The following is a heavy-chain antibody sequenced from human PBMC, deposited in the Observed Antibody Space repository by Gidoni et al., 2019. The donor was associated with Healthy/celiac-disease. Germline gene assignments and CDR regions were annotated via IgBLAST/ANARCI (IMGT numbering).Heavy chain of an antibody. J-gene: IGHJ5*02. D-gene: IGHD3-3*01. V-gene: IGHV3-23*01. CDR1: AFTFSTYA. CDR3: AKAVLRLLQWPFDP. CDR2: ISGSGTST. Sequence: EVQLLESGGGLVQPGGSLRLSCAASAFTFSTYAMSWFRQAPGKGLEWVSAISGSGTSTYYADSVKGRFTISRDNSKNTLYLQMNSLRAEDAAVYYCAKAVLRLLQWPFDPWGQGTLVTVSS.